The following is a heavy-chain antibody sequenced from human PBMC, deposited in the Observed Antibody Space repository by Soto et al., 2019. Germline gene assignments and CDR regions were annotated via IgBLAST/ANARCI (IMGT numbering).Heavy chain of an antibody. J-gene: IGHJ6*02. CDR3: ARDSTRDREVVIGAGMDA. D-gene: IGHD3-22*01. CDR2: IYTSGST. Sequence: SETLSLTCTVSGGSISSYYCSWIRQPPWKGLEWIGSIYTSGSTNYNPSLKSRVTMSVDTSKNQFSLKLSSVTAADTAVYYCARDSTRDREVVIGAGMDAWVQGTTVTVSS. CDR1: GGSISSYY. V-gene: IGHV4-4*07.